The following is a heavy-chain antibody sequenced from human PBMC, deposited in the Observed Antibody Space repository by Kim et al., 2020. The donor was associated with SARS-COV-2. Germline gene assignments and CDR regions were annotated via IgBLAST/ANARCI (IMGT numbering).Heavy chain of an antibody. J-gene: IGHJ4*02. Sequence: SVKVSCKASGFTFTSSAVQWVRQARGQRLEWIGWIVVGSGNTNYAQKFQERVTITRDMSTSTAYMELSSLRSEDTAVYYCAADLTSTWAFDYWGQGTLVTVSS. V-gene: IGHV1-58*01. D-gene: IGHD2-2*01. CDR3: AADLTSTWAFDY. CDR1: GFTFTSSA. CDR2: IVVGSGNT.